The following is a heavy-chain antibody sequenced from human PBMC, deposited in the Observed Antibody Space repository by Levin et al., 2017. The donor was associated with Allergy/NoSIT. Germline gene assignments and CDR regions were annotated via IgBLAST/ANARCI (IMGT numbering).Heavy chain of an antibody. CDR2: IWYDGSNK. D-gene: IGHD1-20*01. V-gene: IGHV3-33*01. J-gene: IGHJ4*02. CDR1: GFTFSSYG. Sequence: GESLKISCAASGFTFSSYGMHWVRQAPGKGLEWVAVIWYDGSNKYYADSVKGRFTISRDNSKNTLYLQMNSLRAEDTAVYYCARDNWKGSEYWGQGTLVTVSS. CDR3: ARDNWKGSEY.